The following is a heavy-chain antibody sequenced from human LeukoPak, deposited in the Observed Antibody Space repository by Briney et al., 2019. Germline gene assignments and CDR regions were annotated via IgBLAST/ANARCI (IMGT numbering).Heavy chain of an antibody. J-gene: IGHJ4*02. CDR3: ARVLHRSRDSSGYYHYGYYFDY. CDR1: GFTFSSYW. V-gene: IGHV3-7*01. D-gene: IGHD3-22*01. CDR2: IKQDGSEK. Sequence: PGGSLRLSCAASGFTFSSYWMSWVRQAPGKGLEWVANIKQDGSEKYYVDSVKGRFTISRDNAKNSLYLQMNSLRAEDTAVYYCARVLHRSRDSSGYYHYGYYFDYWGQGTLVTVSS.